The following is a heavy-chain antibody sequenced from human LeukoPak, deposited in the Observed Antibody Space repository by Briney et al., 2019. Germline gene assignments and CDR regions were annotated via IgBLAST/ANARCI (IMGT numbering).Heavy chain of an antibody. CDR1: GGSISSYY. CDR2: IYTSGST. D-gene: IGHD3-16*01. V-gene: IGHV4-4*07. Sequence: SETLSLTCTVSGGSISSYYWNWIRQPAGKGLERIGRIYTSGSTNYNPSLKSRVTMSVDTSKNQFSLRLSSMTAADTAVYYCARDLGGYYYGMDVWGQGTTVTVSS. CDR3: ARDLGGYYYGMDV. J-gene: IGHJ6*02.